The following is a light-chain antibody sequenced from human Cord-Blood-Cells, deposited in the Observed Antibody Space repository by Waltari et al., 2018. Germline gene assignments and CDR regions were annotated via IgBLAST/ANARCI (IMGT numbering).Light chain of an antibody. J-gene: IGKJ3*01. CDR2: AAS. V-gene: IGKV1-39*01. Sequence: DIQMTQSPSSLSASVGDRVPITCRASQSISSYLNWSQQKPGKAPKLLIYAASSLQSGVPSRFSGSGSGTDFTLTISSLQPEDFATYYCQQSYSTPPLFTFGPGTKVDIK. CDR1: QSISSY. CDR3: QQSYSTPPLFT.